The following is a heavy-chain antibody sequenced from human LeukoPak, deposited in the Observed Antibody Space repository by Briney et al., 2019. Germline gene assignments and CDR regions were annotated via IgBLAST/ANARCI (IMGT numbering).Heavy chain of an antibody. Sequence: PSETLSLTCTVSGGSISSGDYYWSWIRQPPGKGLEWIGYIYYSGSTYYNPSLKSRVTISVDTSKNQFSLKLSSVTAADTAVYYCARQIDIVVVTPEPKWAYFDYWGQGTLVTVSS. CDR1: GGSISSGDYY. CDR2: IYYSGST. V-gene: IGHV4-30-4*02. CDR3: ARQIDIVVVTPEPKWAYFDY. J-gene: IGHJ4*02. D-gene: IGHD2-21*02.